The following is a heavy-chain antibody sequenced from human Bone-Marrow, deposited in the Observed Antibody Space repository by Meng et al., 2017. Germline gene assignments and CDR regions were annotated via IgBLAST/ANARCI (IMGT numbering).Heavy chain of an antibody. V-gene: IGHV3-48*03. J-gene: IGHJ6*02. D-gene: IGHD1-26*01. CDR1: GFTFSSYE. CDR2: ISSSGSTI. CDR3: ARDNSGSYYVGPYYYYGMDV. Sequence: GESLKISCAASGFTFSSYEMNWVRQAPGKGLEWVSYISSSGSTIYYADSVKGRFTISRDNAKNSLYLQMNSLRAEDTAVYYCARDNSGSYYVGPYYYYGMDVWGQGTTVTVSS.